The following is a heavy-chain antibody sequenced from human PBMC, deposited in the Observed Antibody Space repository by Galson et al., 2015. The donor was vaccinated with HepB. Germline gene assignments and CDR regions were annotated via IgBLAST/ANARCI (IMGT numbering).Heavy chain of an antibody. CDR2: IGGTT. D-gene: IGHD6-13*01. V-gene: IGHV3-23*01. CDR1: GFTLSSYA. J-gene: IGHJ4*02. Sequence: SLRLSCAASGFTLSSYAMSWVRQAPGKGLEWVSVIGGTTYYADSVKGRFTISRDNSNTTLSLQMNSLRADDTAVYYCAKRGSYSNNCYYFDYWGQGTLVTVSS. CDR3: AKRGSYSNNCYYFDY.